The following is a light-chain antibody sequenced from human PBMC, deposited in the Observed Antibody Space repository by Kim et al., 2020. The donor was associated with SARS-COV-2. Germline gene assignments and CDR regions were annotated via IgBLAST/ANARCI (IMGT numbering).Light chain of an antibody. CDR3: CSYAGDSIFL. J-gene: IGLJ2*01. V-gene: IGLV2-23*02. Sequence: QSALTQPASVSGSPGQSITVSCTGTSRDVGDYDLVSWYQQHPGKAPKLLIYDVKKRTSGVSNRFSGSKSVNTDSLTISGLQAEDEADYCCCSYAGDSIFLFGGGTKVTVL. CDR1: SRDVGDYDL. CDR2: DVK.